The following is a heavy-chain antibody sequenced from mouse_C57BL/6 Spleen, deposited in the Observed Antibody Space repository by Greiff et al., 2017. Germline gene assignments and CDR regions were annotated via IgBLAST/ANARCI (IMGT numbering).Heavy chain of an antibody. V-gene: IGHV1-54*01. CDR2: IKPGSGGT. CDR3: ARANWDWYFDV. D-gene: IGHD4-1*01. Sequence: VQLQQSGAELVRPGTSVKVSCKASGYAFTNYLIEWVKQRPGQGLEWIGVIKPGSGGTNYNEKFKGKATLTADKSSSTAYMQLSSLTSEDSAVYFCARANWDWYFDVWGTGTTVTVSS. J-gene: IGHJ1*03. CDR1: GYAFTNYL.